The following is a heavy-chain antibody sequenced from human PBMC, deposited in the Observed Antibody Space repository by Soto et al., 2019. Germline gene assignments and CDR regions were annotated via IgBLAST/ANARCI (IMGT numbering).Heavy chain of an antibody. J-gene: IGHJ6*02. Sequence: QVQLLESGGGVVQPGRSLRLSCAASGFTFSSYAMHWVRQAPGKGLEWVAVISYDGSNKYYADSVKGRFTISRDNSKNTLYLQMNSLRAEDTAVYYCAREHSYGSYYYYGMDVWGQGTTVTVSS. CDR1: GFTFSSYA. CDR3: AREHSYGSYYYYGMDV. CDR2: ISYDGSNK. D-gene: IGHD5-18*01. V-gene: IGHV3-30-3*01.